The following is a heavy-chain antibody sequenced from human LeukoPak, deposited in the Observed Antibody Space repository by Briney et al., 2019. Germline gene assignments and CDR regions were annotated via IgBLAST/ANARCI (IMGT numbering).Heavy chain of an antibody. J-gene: IGHJ4*02. V-gene: IGHV3-74*01. Sequence: GGSLRLSCAASGFTFSSYWMHWVRQAPGKGLVWVSRANSDGGSTTYADSVKGRFTISRDNAKNTLYLQMNSLRAEDTAVYYCARAKPKNMVRGLIMRRESRYYFDYWGQGTLVTVSS. CDR3: ARAKPKNMVRGLIMRRESRYYFDY. CDR2: ANSDGGST. CDR1: GFTFSSYW. D-gene: IGHD3-10*01.